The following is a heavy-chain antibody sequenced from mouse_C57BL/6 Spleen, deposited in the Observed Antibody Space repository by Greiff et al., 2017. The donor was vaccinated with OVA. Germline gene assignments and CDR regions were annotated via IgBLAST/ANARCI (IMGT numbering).Heavy chain of an antibody. J-gene: IGHJ3*01. D-gene: IGHD1-1*01. CDR2: IDPSDSYT. Sequence: QVQLQQSGAELVKPGASVKLSCKASGYTFTSYWMQWVKQRPGQGLEWIGEIDPSDSYTNYNQKFKGKATLTVDTSSSTAYMQLSSLTSEDSAVYYCARENYYGSKKFAYWGQGTLVTVSA. CDR1: GYTFTSYW. CDR3: ARENYYGSKKFAY. V-gene: IGHV1-50*01.